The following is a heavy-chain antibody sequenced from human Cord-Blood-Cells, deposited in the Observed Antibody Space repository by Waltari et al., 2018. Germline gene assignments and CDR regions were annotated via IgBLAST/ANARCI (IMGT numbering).Heavy chain of an antibody. D-gene: IGHD3-22*01. CDR1: GFTFSGSA. V-gene: IGHV3-73*02. J-gene: IGHJ4*02. Sequence: EVQLVESGGGLVQPGGSLKLSCAASGFTFSGSAMHWVRQASGKGQGGVGRIRSKAKSYATAYAASVKGRFTISRDDSKNTAYLQMNSLKTEDTAVYYCTRPYDSSGYFIDYWGQGTLVTVSS. CDR2: IRSKAKSYAT. CDR3: TRPYDSSGYFIDY.